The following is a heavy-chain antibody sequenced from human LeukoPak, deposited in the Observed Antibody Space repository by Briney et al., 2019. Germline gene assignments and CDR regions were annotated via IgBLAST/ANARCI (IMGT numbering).Heavy chain of an antibody. V-gene: IGHV3-11*01. D-gene: IGHD4-23*01. J-gene: IGHJ3*02. CDR1: RFTFSDYY. CDR3: ARVLRGGNSGYTFDI. CDR2: MSSGSSTI. Sequence: GGSLRLSCAASRFTFSDYYMSWVRQAPGKGLAWVSYMSSGSSTISYADSVKGRFTISRDNAENSLYLQMNSLRVEDTAVYYCARVLRGGNSGYTFDIWGQGTMVTVSS.